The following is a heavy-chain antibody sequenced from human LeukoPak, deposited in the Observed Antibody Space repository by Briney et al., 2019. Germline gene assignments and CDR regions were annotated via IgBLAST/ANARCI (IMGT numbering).Heavy chain of an antibody. CDR3: ARADYSGAWHVGGGYFFEL. CDR1: GGSILSYN. CDR2: IYYIGTT. Sequence: PSETLSLTCTVSGGSILSYNWSCFRQPPGKGLEWIAYIYYIGTTNYNPSLRSRLTISLDTSRNQFSLNLTSVTAADTAVYYCARADYSGAWHVGGGYFFELWGQGTLVTVSS. J-gene: IGHJ4*01. V-gene: IGHV4-59*01. D-gene: IGHD4-23*01.